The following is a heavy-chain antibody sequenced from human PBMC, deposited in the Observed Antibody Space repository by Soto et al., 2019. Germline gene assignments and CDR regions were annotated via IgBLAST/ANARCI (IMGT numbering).Heavy chain of an antibody. CDR1: GFTFSSYA. Sequence: EVQLLESGGGLVQPGGSLRLSCAASGFTFSSYAMSWVRQAPGKGLEWVSAISGSDGSTYYADSVKGRFTISRDNSKNTLYLQMNCLRAEDTAAYYCAKYLSRRLAVAEFDYWGQGTLVTVSS. D-gene: IGHD6-19*01. CDR2: ISGSDGST. CDR3: AKYLSRRLAVAEFDY. J-gene: IGHJ4*02. V-gene: IGHV3-23*01.